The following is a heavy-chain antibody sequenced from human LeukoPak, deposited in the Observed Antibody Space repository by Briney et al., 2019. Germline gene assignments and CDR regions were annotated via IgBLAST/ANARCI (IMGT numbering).Heavy chain of an antibody. CDR3: ARAGGSIAARLDY. D-gene: IGHD6-6*01. Sequence: SETLSLTCTVSGGSISSYYWSWIRQPPGKGLEWIGYIYYSGSTNYNPSLKSRVTISVDTSKNRFSLKLSSVTAADTAVYYCARAGGSIAARLDYWGQGTLVTVSS. CDR2: IYYSGST. J-gene: IGHJ4*02. CDR1: GGSISSYY. V-gene: IGHV4-59*01.